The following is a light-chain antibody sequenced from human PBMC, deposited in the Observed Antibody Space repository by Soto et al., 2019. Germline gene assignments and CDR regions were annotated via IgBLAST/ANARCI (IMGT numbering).Light chain of an antibody. CDR2: YIS. CDR1: RSVSSN. J-gene: IGKJ5*01. V-gene: IGKV3D-15*01. Sequence: VDMRQSPATLSVSPGERATLSCRASRSVSSNLAWYQQKPGQAPRLLIYYISTRATGIPARFSGSGSGTEFTLTINSLQSEDSAVYYCQQHNQWPITFGQGTRLEIK. CDR3: QQHNQWPIT.